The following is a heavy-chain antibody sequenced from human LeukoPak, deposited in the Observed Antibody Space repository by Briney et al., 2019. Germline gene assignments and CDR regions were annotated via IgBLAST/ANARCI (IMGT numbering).Heavy chain of an antibody. Sequence: GGALRVSCAASGLTSRGFWMSWVRQAPGKGVEWVSHIKKDGSEHFCVDSVKGRFTVSRDNATNSLYLKMDSLRVEDTAVFYCAGDYYASESFDYWGQGILVTVSS. CDR1: GLTSRGFW. J-gene: IGHJ4*02. CDR3: AGDYYASESFDY. CDR2: IKKDGSEH. D-gene: IGHD3-10*01. V-gene: IGHV3-7*01.